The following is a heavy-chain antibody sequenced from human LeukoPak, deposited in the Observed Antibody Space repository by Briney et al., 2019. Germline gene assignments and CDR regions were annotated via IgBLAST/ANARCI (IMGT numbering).Heavy chain of an antibody. CDR3: ARDYRAYYYYMDV. CDR2: IKQDGSEK. CDR1: GFTFSSYW. D-gene: IGHD3-16*02. Sequence: GGSLRLSCAASGFTFSSYWMSWDRQAPGKGLEWVANIKQDGSEKYYVDSVKGRFTISRDNAKNSLYLQMNSLRAEDTAVYYCARDYRAYYYYMDVWGKGTTVTVSS. V-gene: IGHV3-7*01. J-gene: IGHJ6*03.